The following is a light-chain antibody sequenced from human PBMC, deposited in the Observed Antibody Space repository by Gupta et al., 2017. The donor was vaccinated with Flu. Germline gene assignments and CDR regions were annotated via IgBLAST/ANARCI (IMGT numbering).Light chain of an antibody. J-gene: IGKJ1*01. CDR2: QVS. V-gene: IGKV2-30*01. CDR1: EGLVYSAGNTY. CDR3: MQGSRWPWT. Sequence: VVMTQSPCSLPVTRGPPASISCRSIEGLVYSAGNTYLHWFQQKPGQAPRRLIYQVSYRDSGVPYRFSGSGSGTDFTLKISSVEAEDFAIYFCMQGSRWPWTFGQGTTVEIK.